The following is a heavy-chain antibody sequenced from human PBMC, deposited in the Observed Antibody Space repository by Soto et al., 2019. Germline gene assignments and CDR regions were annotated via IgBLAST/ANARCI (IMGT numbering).Heavy chain of an antibody. J-gene: IGHJ4*02. CDR2: IYPGDSNT. D-gene: IGHD2-2*02. Sequence: SLKVSSKASGYSFTSYWIGWVRQMPGKGLEWMGIIYPGDSNTRYSPSFQGQVTISADKSISSAYLQWSSLKASDTAMYYCARQGYCSNTACYTVDYWGQGTLVTVSS. CDR3: ARQGYCSNTACYTVDY. CDR1: GYSFTSYW. V-gene: IGHV5-51*01.